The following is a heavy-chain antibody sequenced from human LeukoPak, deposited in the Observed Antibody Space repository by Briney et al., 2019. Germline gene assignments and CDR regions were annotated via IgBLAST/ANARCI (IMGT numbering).Heavy chain of an antibody. Sequence: GRSLRLSCAASGFTFSSYGMHWVRQAPGKGLEWVAVIWYDGSNKYYADSVKGRFTISRDNSKNTLYLQMNSLRAEDTAVYYCARSNDYGDYEYYFDYWGQGTLVTVSS. J-gene: IGHJ4*02. D-gene: IGHD4-17*01. V-gene: IGHV3-33*01. CDR1: GFTFSSYG. CDR2: IWYDGSNK. CDR3: ARSNDYGDYEYYFDY.